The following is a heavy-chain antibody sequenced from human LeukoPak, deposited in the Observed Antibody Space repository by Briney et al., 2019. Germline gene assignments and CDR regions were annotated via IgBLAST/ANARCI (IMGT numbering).Heavy chain of an antibody. V-gene: IGHV4-31*03. D-gene: IGHD3-9*01. CDR3: ARATEYYDILTGYYSGCSDY. J-gene: IGHJ4*02. CDR1: GGSISSGGYY. CDR2: IYYSGST. Sequence: SETLSLTCTVSGGSISSGGYYWSWIRQHPGKGLEWIGYIYYSGSTYYNPSLKSRVTISVDTSKNQFSLKLSSVTAADTAVYYCARATEYYDILTGYYSGCSDYWGQGTLVTVSS.